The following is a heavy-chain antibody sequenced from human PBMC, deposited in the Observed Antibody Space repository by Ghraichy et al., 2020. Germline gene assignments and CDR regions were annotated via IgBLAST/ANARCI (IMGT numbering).Heavy chain of an antibody. CDR1: GGSISSGGYY. J-gene: IGHJ4*02. CDR2: IYYSGST. CDR3: ARVRGNSFDY. D-gene: IGHD4-23*01. V-gene: IGHV4-31*03. Sequence: SETLSLTCTVSGGSISSGGYYWSWIRQHPGKGLEWIGYIYYSGSTYYNPSLKSRVTISVDTSKNQFSLKLSSVTAADTAVYYCARVRGNSFDYWGQGTLVTVSS.